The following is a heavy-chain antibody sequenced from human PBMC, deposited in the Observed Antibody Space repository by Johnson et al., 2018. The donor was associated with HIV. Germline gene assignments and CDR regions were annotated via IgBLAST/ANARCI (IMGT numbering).Heavy chain of an antibody. CDR1: GFTFSSYA. J-gene: IGHJ3*02. CDR2: ISYDGSNK. D-gene: IGHD6-6*01. CDR3: AKVLPFEQRVPQGAFDI. Sequence: QVQLVESGGGVVQPGRSLRLSCAASGFTFSSYAMHWVRQAPGKGLEWVAVISYDGSNKYYADSVKGRFTISRDNSKNTLYLQMYSLRAEDTAVYYCAKVLPFEQRVPQGAFDIWCQGTMVTVSS. V-gene: IGHV3-30-3*01.